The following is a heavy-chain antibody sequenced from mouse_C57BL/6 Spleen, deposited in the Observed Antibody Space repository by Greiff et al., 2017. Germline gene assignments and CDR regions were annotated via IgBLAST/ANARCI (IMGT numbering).Heavy chain of an antibody. J-gene: IGHJ2*01. D-gene: IGHD1-1*01. CDR1: GFNIQDYY. CDR2: IDPEAGDT. Sequence: VQLQQSGAELVRPGASVKLSCTASGFNIQDYYMHWVKQRPEQGLEWIGRIDPEAGDTEYAPKFQGKATMTADTSSNTAYLQLSSLTSEYTAVYYCTTYHDGRSHYFDYWGQGTTLTVSA. V-gene: IGHV14-1*01. CDR3: TTYHDGRSHYFDY.